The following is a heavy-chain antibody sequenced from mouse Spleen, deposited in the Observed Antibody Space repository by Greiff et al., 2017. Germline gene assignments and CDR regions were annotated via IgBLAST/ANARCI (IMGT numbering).Heavy chain of an antibody. CDR1: GFSLTTYG. D-gene: IGHD1-1*01. J-gene: IGHJ4*01. CDR3: ASPFTTVVAPYALDY. V-gene: IGHV2-2*01. Sequence: VQLVESGPGLVQPSQSLSITCTVSGFSLTTYGVHWVRQSPGKGLEWLGVIWSGGNTDYNAAFISRLSISKDNSKSQIFFKLNSLQPDDTAIYYCASPFTTVVAPYALDYWGQGTSVTVSS. CDR2: IWSGGNT.